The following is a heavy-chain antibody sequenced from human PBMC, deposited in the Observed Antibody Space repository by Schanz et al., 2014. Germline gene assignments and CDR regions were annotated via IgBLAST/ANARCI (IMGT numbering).Heavy chain of an antibody. Sequence: QVQLVQSGAEVKKPGSSVKVSCKASGGTFSSYAISWVRQAPGQGLEWMGRIIPILGIANYAQQFQGRVTITADKSTTTASIELHYLKSADTAVYYCAAGAYNWAYGWFDPWGQGSLVTVSS. V-gene: IGHV1-69*04. CDR1: GGTFSSYA. CDR2: IIPILGIA. D-gene: IGHD1-20*01. J-gene: IGHJ5*02. CDR3: AAGAYNWAYGWFDP.